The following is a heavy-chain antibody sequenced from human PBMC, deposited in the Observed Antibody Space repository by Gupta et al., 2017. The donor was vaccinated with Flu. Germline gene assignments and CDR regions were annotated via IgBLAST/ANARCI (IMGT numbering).Heavy chain of an antibody. J-gene: IGHJ4*02. CDR3: ARAYSSGSYPVGY. V-gene: IGHV3-43D*04. CDR1: GFMFEDYA. CDR2: IKWGSGSS. D-gene: IGHD3-10*01. Sequence: EVQLVESGGIVVQPGGSLRLSCAASGFMFEDYAMHCVRQAPGKGLEWVALIKWGSGSSYYGDSVKGRFTISRDNRKNSLYLQMHSLRLEDTALYYCARAYSSGSYPVGYWGQGTLVTVSS.